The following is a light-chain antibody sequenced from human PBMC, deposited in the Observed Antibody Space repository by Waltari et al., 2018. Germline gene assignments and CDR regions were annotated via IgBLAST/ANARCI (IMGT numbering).Light chain of an antibody. CDR2: ATS. Sequence: DIQMTQSPSSLSASVGDRVNITCRASQKINKYLNWYQQKPGKAPKYLIYATSTLESGVPSRFTGSGSGTDFTLTISSLQPEDFASYYCQQSYTTPLTFGGGTKVEVK. V-gene: IGKV1-39*01. CDR1: QKINKY. J-gene: IGKJ4*01. CDR3: QQSYTTPLT.